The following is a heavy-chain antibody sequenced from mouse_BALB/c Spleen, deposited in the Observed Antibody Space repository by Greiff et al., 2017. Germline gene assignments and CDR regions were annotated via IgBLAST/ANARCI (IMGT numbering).Heavy chain of an antibody. CDR3: VGNYFDY. CDR2: IRRKSNTYAT. J-gene: IGHJ2*01. V-gene: IGHV10-1*02. Sequence: KGLEWVARIRRKSNTYATYYADSVKYRFTISRDDSQSMLYLQMNNLKTEKTAMYYCVGNYFDYWGQGTTLTVSS.